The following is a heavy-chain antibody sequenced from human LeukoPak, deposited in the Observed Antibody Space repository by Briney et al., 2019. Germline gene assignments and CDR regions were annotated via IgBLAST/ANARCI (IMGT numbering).Heavy chain of an antibody. J-gene: IGHJ4*02. Sequence: GASVKVSCKASGYTFTSYYIHWVRQAPGQGLEWMGIINPSGGNTNYAQKFQGRVTMTRDTSTSTVYMELSSLRSEDTAVYYCARDPPYDILTGYLNYYFDYWGQGTLVTVSS. CDR3: ARDPPYDILTGYLNYYFDY. V-gene: IGHV1-46*01. CDR2: INPSGGNT. D-gene: IGHD3-9*01. CDR1: GYTFTSYY.